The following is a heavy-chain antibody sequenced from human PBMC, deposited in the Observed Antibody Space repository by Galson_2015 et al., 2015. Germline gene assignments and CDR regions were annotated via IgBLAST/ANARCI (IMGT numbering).Heavy chain of an antibody. D-gene: IGHD3-10*01. Sequence: SLRLSCAASEFTFSSYWMSWVRQAPGKGLEWVANIKQDGSEKYYVDSVTGRFTISRDNAKNSLYLQTNSLRGEDTAVYYCARRRFGELLDYWGQGALVTVSS. J-gene: IGHJ4*02. V-gene: IGHV3-7*01. CDR1: EFTFSSYW. CDR3: ARRRFGELLDY. CDR2: IKQDGSEK.